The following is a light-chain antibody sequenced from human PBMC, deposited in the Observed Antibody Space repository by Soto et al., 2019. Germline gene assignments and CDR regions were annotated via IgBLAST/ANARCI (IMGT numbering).Light chain of an antibody. CDR2: LNSDGSH. CDR1: SGHSSYA. Sequence: QSVLTQSPSASASLGASVKLTCTLSSGHSSYAIAWHQQQPEKGPRYLMKLNSDGSHSKGDGIPDRFSGSSSGAERYLTISSLQSGDEADYFCQTWGTGGVFGGGTKLTVL. CDR3: QTWGTGGV. V-gene: IGLV4-69*01. J-gene: IGLJ3*02.